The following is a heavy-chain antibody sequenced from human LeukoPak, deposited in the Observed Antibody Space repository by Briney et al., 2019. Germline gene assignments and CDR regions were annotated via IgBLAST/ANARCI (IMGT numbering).Heavy chain of an antibody. D-gene: IGHD2-2*01. CDR1: GFTFSSYS. V-gene: IGHV3-21*01. J-gene: IGHJ3*02. Sequence: GGSLRLSCAASGFTFSSYSMNWVRQAPGKGLEWVSSISSSSSYIYYADSVKGRFTISRDNAKNSLYLQMNSLRAEDTAVYYCARLVVPAAEGFDAFDIWGQGTMVTVSS. CDR2: ISSSSSYI. CDR3: ARLVVPAAEGFDAFDI.